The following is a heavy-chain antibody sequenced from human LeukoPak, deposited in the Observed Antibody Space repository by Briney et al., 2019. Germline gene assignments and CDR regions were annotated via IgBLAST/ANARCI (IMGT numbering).Heavy chain of an antibody. D-gene: IGHD2-2*02. CDR1: GFTFSSYS. V-gene: IGHV3-23*01. J-gene: IGHJ6*04. CDR2: ISGSGGST. CDR3: ANAYCSSTSCYRYYYGMDV. Sequence: GGSLRLSCAASGFTFSSYSMHWVRQAPGKGLEWVSAISGSGGSTYYAGSVKGRFTISRDNSKNTLYLQMNSLRAEDTAVYYCANAYCSSTSCYRYYYGMDVWGKGTTVTVSS.